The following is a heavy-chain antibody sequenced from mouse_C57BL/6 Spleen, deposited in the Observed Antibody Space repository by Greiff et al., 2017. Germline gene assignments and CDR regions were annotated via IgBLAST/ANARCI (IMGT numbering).Heavy chain of an antibody. V-gene: IGHV1-72*01. CDR2: IDPNSGGT. J-gene: IGHJ3*01. D-gene: IGHD1-1*01. Sequence: QVQLQQPGAELVKPGASVKLSCKASGYTFTSYWMHWVKQRPGRGLEWIGRIDPNSGGTKYNEKFKSKATLTVVKPSSTAYMQLSSLTSEDSAVYYCARSEYGSSYGDWFAYWGQGTLVTVSA. CDR1: GYTFTSYW. CDR3: ARSEYGSSYGDWFAY.